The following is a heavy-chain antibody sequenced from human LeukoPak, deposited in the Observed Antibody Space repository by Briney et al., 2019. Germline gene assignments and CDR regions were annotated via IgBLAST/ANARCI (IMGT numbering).Heavy chain of an antibody. CDR2: ISGSGGST. J-gene: IGHJ4*02. CDR3: AKDLYCTNTSCYLDY. D-gene: IGHD2-2*01. Sequence: GGSLRLSCAASGFTFSSYAMTWVRQAPGKGLEWVSGISGSGGSTYYADSVKGRFTISRDNSKNTLYLQMNSLRAEDTAVFYCAKDLYCTNTSCYLDYWAREPWSPSPQ. V-gene: IGHV3-23*01. CDR1: GFTFSSYA.